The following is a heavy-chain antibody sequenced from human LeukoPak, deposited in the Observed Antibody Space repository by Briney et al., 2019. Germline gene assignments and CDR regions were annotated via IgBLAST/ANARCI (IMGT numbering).Heavy chain of an antibody. CDR2: IHSDGTIT. D-gene: IGHD6-6*01. J-gene: IGHJ4*02. CDR3: AGQLAY. Sequence: GGSLRLSCAASGFRINKYWMHWVRQAPGKGQVWVSRIHSDGTITNYADSVKGRFTISRDSAKNTLYLQMNSLRAEDTAVYYCAGQLAYWGQGTLVTVSS. CDR1: GFRINKYW. V-gene: IGHV3-74*01.